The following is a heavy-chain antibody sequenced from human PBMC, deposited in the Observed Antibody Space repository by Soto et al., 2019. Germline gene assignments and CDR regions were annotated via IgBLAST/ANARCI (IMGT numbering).Heavy chain of an antibody. CDR2: IRWNSGSI. D-gene: IGHD3-9*01. V-gene: IGHV3-9*01. CDR1: GFTFDDYA. CDR3: AKDVLRYFDWFQAGYFDY. Sequence: VQLVESGGGLVQPGRSLRLSCAASGFTFDDYAMHWVRQAPGKGLEWVSGIRWNSGSIGYADSVKGRFTISRDNAKNSLYLQMHSLRAEDTALYYCAKDVLRYFDWFQAGYFDYWGQGTLVTVSS. J-gene: IGHJ4*02.